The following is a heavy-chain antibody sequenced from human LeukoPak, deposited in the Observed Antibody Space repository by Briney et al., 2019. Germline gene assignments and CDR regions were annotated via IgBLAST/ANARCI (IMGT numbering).Heavy chain of an antibody. CDR1: GGTFSSYA. D-gene: IGHD3-10*01. CDR2: IIPIFGTA. Sequence: SVKVSCKASGGTFSSYAISWVRQAPGQGLEWMGGIIPIFGTANYAQKFQGGVTITTDESTSTAYMELSSLRSEDTAVYYCARGRNYGSGSYCYYYYYMDVWGKGTTVTVSS. J-gene: IGHJ6*03. CDR3: ARGRNYGSGSYCYYYYYMDV. V-gene: IGHV1-69*05.